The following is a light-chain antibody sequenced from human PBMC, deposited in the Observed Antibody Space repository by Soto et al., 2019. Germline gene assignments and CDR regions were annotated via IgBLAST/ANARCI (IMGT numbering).Light chain of an antibody. CDR1: QSIARW. CDR3: QQYNSYWT. J-gene: IGKJ1*01. Sequence: DIQMTQSPSTLSASVGDRVTITCRASQSIARWVAWYQQKPGKAPKLLIYDASNLESGVPSRFSGSGSGTEFTLTIISLQPDDFATYYCQQYNSYWTFGPGTKVKSN. CDR2: DAS. V-gene: IGKV1-5*01.